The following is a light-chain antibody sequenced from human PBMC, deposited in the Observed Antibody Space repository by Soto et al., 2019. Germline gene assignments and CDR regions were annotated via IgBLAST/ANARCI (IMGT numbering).Light chain of an antibody. J-gene: IGKJ5*01. CDR1: QSISSY. CDR2: DAS. V-gene: IGKV3-11*01. CDR3: QQRSSWPLA. Sequence: EIVLTQSPATLSLSPGERATLSCRASQSISSYLAWYQQKPGQAPRLLIYDASNRATGIPARFTGSGSATDFTLTISSLEPEDCAVYYCQQRSSWPLAFGQGTRLEIK.